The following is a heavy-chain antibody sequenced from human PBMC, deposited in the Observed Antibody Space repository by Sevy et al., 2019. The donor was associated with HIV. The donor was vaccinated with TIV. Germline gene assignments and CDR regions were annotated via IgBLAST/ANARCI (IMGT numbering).Heavy chain of an antibody. Sequence: GGSLRLSCAASGFTFSSYGMHWVRQAPGKGLEWVAVIAYDGSNKYYADSVKGRFTISRDNSKNTQYLQMNSLRAEDTAVYYCAKAAHIVVVIAEYGMDVWGQGTTVTVSS. CDR1: GFTFSSYG. V-gene: IGHV3-30*18. CDR3: AKAAHIVVVIAEYGMDV. J-gene: IGHJ6*02. D-gene: IGHD2-21*01. CDR2: IAYDGSNK.